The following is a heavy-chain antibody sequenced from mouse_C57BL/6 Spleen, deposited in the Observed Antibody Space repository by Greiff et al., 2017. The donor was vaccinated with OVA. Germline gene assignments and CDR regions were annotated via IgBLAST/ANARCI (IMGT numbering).Heavy chain of an antibody. CDR3: ARGDYYGSHYYAMDY. V-gene: IGHV1-69*01. D-gene: IGHD1-1*01. Sequence: QVQLQQPGAELVMPGASVKLSCKASGYTFTSYWMHWVKQRPGQGLEWIGEIDPSDSYTNYNQKFKGKSTLTVDKSSSTAYMQLSSLTSEDSAVYYCARGDYYGSHYYAMDYWGQGTSVTVSS. CDR1: GYTFTSYW. CDR2: IDPSDSYT. J-gene: IGHJ4*01.